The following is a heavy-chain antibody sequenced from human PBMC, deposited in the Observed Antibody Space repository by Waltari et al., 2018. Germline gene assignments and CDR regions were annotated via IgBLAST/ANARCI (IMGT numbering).Heavy chain of an antibody. CDR2: IESDGSST. Sequence: DVQLVESGGGLVQPGGSLRLSCTASGFTFSTYWMHWVRHGPGTGLMWVSRIESDGSSTSYEDSVRGRFTISRDNAKNTLYLQMNSVRDEDTAVYYCGRAMVQGVKYFDYWGRGTLVTVSS. J-gene: IGHJ4*02. V-gene: IGHV3-74*01. CDR1: GFTFSTYW. D-gene: IGHD3-10*01. CDR3: GRAMVQGVKYFDY.